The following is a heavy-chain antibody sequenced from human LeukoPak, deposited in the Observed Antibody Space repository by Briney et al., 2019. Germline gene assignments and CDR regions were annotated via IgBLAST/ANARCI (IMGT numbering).Heavy chain of an antibody. CDR2: INPNSGGT. D-gene: IGHD4-17*01. CDR1: GYTFTGYY. J-gene: IGHJ6*03. Sequence: ASVKVSCKASGYTFTGYYMHWVRQAPGQGLEWMGWINPNSGGTNYAQKFQGRVTMTRDTSISTAYMELSRLRSDDTAVYYCAREGDGDYVGVHYYYMDVWGKGTTVTISS. V-gene: IGHV1-2*02. CDR3: AREGDGDYVGVHYYYMDV.